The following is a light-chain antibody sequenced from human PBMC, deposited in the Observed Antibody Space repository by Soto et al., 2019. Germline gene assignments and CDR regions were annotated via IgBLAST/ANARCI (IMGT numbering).Light chain of an antibody. J-gene: IGKJ1*01. V-gene: IGKV1-16*01. Sequence: DIQMTQSRSSLSASVGHRVTITCRASQSITSYLSWHQPQPGKAPKFRIYVASSLQSGVPSRLSGSGSGTEFTLTISSLQPDDFATYYCQQYNSSWTFGQGTKVDIK. CDR2: VAS. CDR3: QQYNSSWT. CDR1: QSITSY.